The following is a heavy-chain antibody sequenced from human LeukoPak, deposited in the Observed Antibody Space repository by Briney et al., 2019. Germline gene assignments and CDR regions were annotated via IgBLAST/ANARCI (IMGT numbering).Heavy chain of an antibody. D-gene: IGHD2-21*01. CDR1: GGSISSHY. J-gene: IGHJ4*02. CDR3: ARFTSVVSPLDY. Sequence: PSETLSLTCSVSGGSISSHYWTWIRQPPGKGLEWIGYIYYRGSTNYNPSLKGRVTISIDTSKTQFSLRLTSVTAADTAMYYCARFTSVVSPLDYWGQGTLVTVSS. V-gene: IGHV4-59*11. CDR2: IYYRGST.